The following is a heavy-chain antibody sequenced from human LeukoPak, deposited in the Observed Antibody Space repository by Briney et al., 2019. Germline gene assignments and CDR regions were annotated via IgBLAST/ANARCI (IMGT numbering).Heavy chain of an antibody. CDR1: GGSFSGYY. D-gene: IGHD3-10*01. CDR2: INHSGST. Sequence: KASETLSLTCAVYGGSFSGYYWSWIRQPPGKGLGWIGEINHSGSTNYNPSLKSRVTISVDTSKNQFSLKLSSVTAADTAVYYCARARLWFGETPRWFDPWGQGTLVTVSS. CDR3: ARARLWFGETPRWFDP. J-gene: IGHJ5*02. V-gene: IGHV4-34*01.